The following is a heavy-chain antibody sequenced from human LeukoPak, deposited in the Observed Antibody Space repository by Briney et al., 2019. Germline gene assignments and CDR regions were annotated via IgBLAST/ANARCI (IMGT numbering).Heavy chain of an antibody. D-gene: IGHD5-18*01. J-gene: IGHJ4*02. CDR3: ARGSSGGYSHGGFDY. V-gene: IGHV3-7*01. CDR1: GFTFSRYW. CDR2: IKQDGSEK. Sequence: PGGSLRLSCAASGFTFSRYWMSWVRQAPGKGLEWVANIKQDGSEKYYVDSVKGRFTISRDNAKNSLYLQMNSLRAEDTAVYYCARGSSGGYSHGGFDYWGQGTLVTVSS.